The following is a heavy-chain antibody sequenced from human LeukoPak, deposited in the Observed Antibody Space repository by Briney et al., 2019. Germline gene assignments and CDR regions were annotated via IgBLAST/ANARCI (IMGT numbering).Heavy chain of an antibody. V-gene: IGHV3-23*01. J-gene: IGHJ4*02. Sequence: HPGGSLRLSCAASGFTFSSYAMSWVRQAPGKGLEWVSAISGSGGSTYYADSVKGRFTISRDNSKNTLYLQMNSLRAEDTAVYYCARDANSGSYYVYYFDYWGQGTLVTVSS. CDR1: GFTFSSYA. D-gene: IGHD1-26*01. CDR2: ISGSGGST. CDR3: ARDANSGSYYVYYFDY.